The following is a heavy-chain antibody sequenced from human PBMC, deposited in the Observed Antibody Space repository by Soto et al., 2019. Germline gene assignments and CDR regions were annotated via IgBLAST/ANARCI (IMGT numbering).Heavy chain of an antibody. CDR3: ARVGRYPPRFDY. D-gene: IGHD3-9*01. Sequence: EVQLVESGGGLVQPGGSLRLSCAASGFTFSSYSMNWVRQAPGKGLEWVSYISSSSSTIYYADSVKGRFTISRDKSKNSLYLQMNGPRAEDTAVYYCARVGRYPPRFDYWGQGTLVTVSS. V-gene: IGHV3-48*01. J-gene: IGHJ4*02. CDR1: GFTFSSYS. CDR2: ISSSSSTI.